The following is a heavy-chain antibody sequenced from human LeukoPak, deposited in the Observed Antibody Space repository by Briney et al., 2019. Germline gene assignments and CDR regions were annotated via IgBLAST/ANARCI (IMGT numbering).Heavy chain of an antibody. Sequence: GASVKVSCKASGYTFTDYYMHWVQQAPGKGLEWMGRVDPEDGETIYAEKFQGRVTITADTSTDTAYMELSSLRSEDTAVYYCATTAPIAVVPAAPRYWGQGTLVTVSS. D-gene: IGHD2-2*01. V-gene: IGHV1-69-2*01. CDR3: ATTAPIAVVPAAPRY. CDR2: VDPEDGET. J-gene: IGHJ4*02. CDR1: GYTFTDYY.